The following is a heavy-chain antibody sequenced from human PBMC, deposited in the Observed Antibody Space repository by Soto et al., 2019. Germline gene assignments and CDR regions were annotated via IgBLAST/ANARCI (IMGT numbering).Heavy chain of an antibody. CDR1: GLRFSNYA. Sequence: VQLLESGGDLVQPGGSLRLSCVAAGLRFSNYAMSWVRQAPGKGLEWISSIEGGSGSAHYADSVKGRFTISRDNSKATLYLQMNSLRVGDTAMYYCATGGSGWYPFDHWGQGTLVTVS. D-gene: IGHD6-19*01. CDR3: ATGGSGWYPFDH. J-gene: IGHJ4*02. V-gene: IGHV3-23*01. CDR2: IEGGSGSA.